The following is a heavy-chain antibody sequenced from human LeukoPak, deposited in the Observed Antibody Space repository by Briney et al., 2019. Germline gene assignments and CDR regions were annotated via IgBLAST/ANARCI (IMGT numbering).Heavy chain of an antibody. CDR2: ISSSGSTI. J-gene: IGHJ6*02. V-gene: IGHV3-48*04. CDR1: GFTFSSYS. D-gene: IGHD4-17*01. CDR3: AREKYGFPYYYYYGMDV. Sequence: GGSLRLSCAASGFTFSSYSMNWVRQAPGKGLEWVSYISSSGSTIYYADSVKGRFTISRDNAKNSLYLQMNSLRAEDTAVYYCAREKYGFPYYYYYGMDVWGQGTTVTVSS.